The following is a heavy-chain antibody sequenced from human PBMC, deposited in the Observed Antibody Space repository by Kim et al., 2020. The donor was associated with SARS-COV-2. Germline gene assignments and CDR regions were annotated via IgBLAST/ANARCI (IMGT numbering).Heavy chain of an antibody. D-gene: IGHD3-9*01. Sequence: GGSLRLSCAASGFAFTTYTINWVRQPPGKGLEWVSSIRSRSSSMFYADSVRGRFTISRDDSKNSVYLQMSGLRVEDMAVYYCATAFDREGYWGQGTLVTVSS. CDR2: IRSRSSSM. V-gene: IGHV3-21*01. CDR3: ATAFDREGY. J-gene: IGHJ4*02. CDR1: GFAFTTYT.